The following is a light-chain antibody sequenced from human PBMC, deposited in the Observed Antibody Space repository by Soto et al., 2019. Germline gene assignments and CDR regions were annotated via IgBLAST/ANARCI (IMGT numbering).Light chain of an antibody. V-gene: IGLV2-14*03. CDR1: SSDVGGYNY. J-gene: IGLJ2*01. CDR3: SSYRSSSTDIV. Sequence: QSALTQPASVSGSPGQSITISCTGTSSDVGGYNYVSWYQHHPGKAPKVIIYDASDRPSGVSNRLSGSKSGNTASLTISGLQAEDEADYYCSSYRSSSTDIVFGGGTKLTVL. CDR2: DAS.